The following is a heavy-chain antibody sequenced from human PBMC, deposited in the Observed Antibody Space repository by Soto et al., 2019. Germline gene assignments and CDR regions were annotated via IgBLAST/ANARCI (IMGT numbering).Heavy chain of an antibody. D-gene: IGHD2-15*01. CDR2: ISTRGANT. CDR3: TRETVRGGHSDN. CDR1: GFTFSNYA. J-gene: IGHJ4*02. Sequence: LSLSCATSGFTFSNYAMRWVRQAQGEGLEWVSGISTRGANTYYADSLRGRLTISRDSSKNTGDLQMNQRTAEDKALYYCTRETVRGGHSDNGGKGTRVT. V-gene: IGHV3-23*01.